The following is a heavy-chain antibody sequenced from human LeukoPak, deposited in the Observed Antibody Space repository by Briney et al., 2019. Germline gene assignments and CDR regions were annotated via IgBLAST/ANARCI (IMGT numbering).Heavy chain of an antibody. V-gene: IGHV4-4*07. CDR3: AREGGPYRPLDY. Sequence: SETLSLTCTVSGGSISNYFWSWIRQPAGKGLEWIGRFHVSGSTNYNPSLKSRVTMSIDTSKSQFSLKLSSVTAADTAVYYCAREGGPYRPLDYSGQGTLVTVSS. CDR1: GGSISNYF. J-gene: IGHJ4*02. CDR2: FHVSGST.